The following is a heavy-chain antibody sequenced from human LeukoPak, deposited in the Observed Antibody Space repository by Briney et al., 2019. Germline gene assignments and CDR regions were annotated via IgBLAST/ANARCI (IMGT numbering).Heavy chain of an antibody. J-gene: IGHJ4*02. V-gene: IGHV1-8*03. CDR3: ARTTSFTASGYDY. Sequence: GASVKVSCKASGYTFTNYHINWVRQATGQGLVWMGWINPNNGDSGFAQKFQGRVTITRDTAMTTAYMELSSLTSEDTAIYFCARTTSFTASGYDYWGQGTLVTVSS. D-gene: IGHD6-25*01. CDR2: INPNNGDS. CDR1: GYTFTNYH.